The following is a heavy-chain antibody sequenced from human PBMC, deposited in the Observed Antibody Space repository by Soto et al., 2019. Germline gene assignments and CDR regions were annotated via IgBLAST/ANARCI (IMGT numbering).Heavy chain of an antibody. CDR3: ARDYYGAGSQYYYYGMEV. D-gene: IGHD3-10*01. CDR2: IYHSGGA. CDR1: GDSITSGGYY. J-gene: IGHJ6*02. V-gene: IGHV4-31*03. Sequence: SETLSLTCTVSGDSITSGGYYWSWLRQPPGKGLEWIGYIYHSGGASYNPSLRGRAVISIDTSKNQFSLRLNAVTAANTATYYCARDYYGAGSQYYYYGMEVWGQGTTVTVSS.